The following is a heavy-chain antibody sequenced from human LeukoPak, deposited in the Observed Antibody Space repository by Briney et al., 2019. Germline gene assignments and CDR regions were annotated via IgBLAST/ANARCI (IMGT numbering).Heavy chain of an antibody. D-gene: IGHD6-19*01. V-gene: IGHV3-23*01. CDR2: ISNNGGYT. Sequence: PGGSLRLSCAASGFTFSSSAMSWVRQAPGKGLEWVSAISNNGGYTYYADSVQGRFTISKDNSKNTLYLQMNSLRAEDTAVYYCARDTRIAVAFDAFDIWGQGTMVTVSS. CDR1: GFTFSSSA. J-gene: IGHJ3*02. CDR3: ARDTRIAVAFDAFDI.